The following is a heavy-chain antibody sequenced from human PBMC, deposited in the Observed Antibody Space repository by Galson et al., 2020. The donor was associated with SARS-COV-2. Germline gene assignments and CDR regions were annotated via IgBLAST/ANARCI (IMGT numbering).Heavy chain of an antibody. CDR2: IYSSGST. Sequence: TLSLTCTVSGGSISSYYWSWIRQTPGKGLEWIGYIYSSGSTNYNPSLKSRVTISVDTSKNQFSLKLSSVTAADTAVYYCARVRLTFGGVIVFDYWGQGTLVTVSS. CDR3: ARVRLTFGGVIVFDY. V-gene: IGHV4-59*01. J-gene: IGHJ4*02. CDR1: GGSISSYY. D-gene: IGHD3-16*02.